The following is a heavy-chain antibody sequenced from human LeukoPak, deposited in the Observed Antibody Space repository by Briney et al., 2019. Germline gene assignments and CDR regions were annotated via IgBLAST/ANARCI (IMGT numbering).Heavy chain of an antibody. D-gene: IGHD5-18*01. CDR2: IYYSGST. J-gene: IGHJ4*02. Sequence: SETLSLTCTVSGGSISSSSYYWGWIRQPPGKGLEWIGSIYYSGSTYYNPSLKSRVTISVDTSKNQFSLKPSSVTAADTAVYYCARHVATFNWDTAMVPYYFDYWGQGTLVTVSS. CDR3: ARHVATFNWDTAMVPYYFDY. V-gene: IGHV4-39*01. CDR1: GGSISSSSYY.